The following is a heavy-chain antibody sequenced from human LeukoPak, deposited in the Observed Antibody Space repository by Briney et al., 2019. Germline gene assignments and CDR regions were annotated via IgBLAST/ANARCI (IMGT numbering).Heavy chain of an antibody. V-gene: IGHV3-21*01. D-gene: IGHD2-21*02. Sequence: PGGSLRLSCAASGFTFSTYTMKWVRQAPGKGLEWVSSISSASSYTYYADSVKGRFTISRDNAKNSLFLQMNSLRAEDTAVYYCARDRNYCGDDCYPYYFDNWGQGTLVTVSS. CDR2: ISSASSYT. CDR3: ARDRNYCGDDCYPYYFDN. J-gene: IGHJ4*02. CDR1: GFTFSTYT.